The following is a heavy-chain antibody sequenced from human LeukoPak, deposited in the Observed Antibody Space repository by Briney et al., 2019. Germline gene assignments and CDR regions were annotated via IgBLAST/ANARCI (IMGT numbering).Heavy chain of an antibody. V-gene: IGHV4-4*07. CDR3: ARAGYTISSYRFDY. CDR1: GGSINSYW. CDR2: IYTTGRT. Sequence: SETLSLTCSVSGGSINSYWWTWIRQPAAKGLEFIGRIYTTGRTNYNPSLKSRVSMSVDTSKNKFSLELRSVTAADTAVYFCARAGYTISSYRFDYWGQGALVTVSS. D-gene: IGHD3-16*02. J-gene: IGHJ4*02.